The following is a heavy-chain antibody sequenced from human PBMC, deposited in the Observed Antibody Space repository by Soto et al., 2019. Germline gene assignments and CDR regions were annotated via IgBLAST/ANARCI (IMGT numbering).Heavy chain of an antibody. D-gene: IGHD3-9*01. V-gene: IGHV3-21*01. J-gene: IGHJ5*02. Sequence: GGSLRLSCAASGFTFSSYSMNWVRQAPGKGLEWVSSISSSSSYIYYADSVKGRFTISRDNAKNSLYLQMNSLRAEDTAVYYCARDLSAGGDILTGYHWFDPRGQGTLVTVSS. CDR2: ISSSSSYI. CDR1: GFTFSSYS. CDR3: ARDLSAGGDILTGYHWFDP.